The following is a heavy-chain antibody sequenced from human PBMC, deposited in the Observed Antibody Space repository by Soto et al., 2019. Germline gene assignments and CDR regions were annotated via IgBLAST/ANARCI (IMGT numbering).Heavy chain of an antibody. V-gene: IGHV3-30*18. CDR3: AKDIEEGVSYYGMDV. CDR2: ISYDGNNK. D-gene: IGHD3-10*01. J-gene: IGHJ6*02. CDR1: GFTFSSYG. Sequence: QVQLVESGGGVVQPGKSLRLSCAASGFTFSSYGMHWVRQAPGKGLEWVGLISYDGNNKFYADSVKGRFTISRDNSKNTLFLQMNSLRAEDTALYYCAKDIEEGVSYYGMDVWVQGTTVTVSS.